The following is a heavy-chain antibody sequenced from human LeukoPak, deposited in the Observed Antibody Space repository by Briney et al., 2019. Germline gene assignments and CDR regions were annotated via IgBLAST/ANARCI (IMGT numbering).Heavy chain of an antibody. CDR3: AKPSGNCVDY. V-gene: IGHV3-23*01. CDR2: ISSSGGRT. D-gene: IGHD6-19*01. CDR1: GFTFSSYA. J-gene: IGHJ4*02. Sequence: GGSLRLSCAASGFTFSSYAMSWVRQAPGKGLAWVSAISSSGGRTYYADSVKGRFTISRDNSRSTLFLQMNSLRPEDTGVYFCAKPSGNCVDYWGRGTLVTVSS.